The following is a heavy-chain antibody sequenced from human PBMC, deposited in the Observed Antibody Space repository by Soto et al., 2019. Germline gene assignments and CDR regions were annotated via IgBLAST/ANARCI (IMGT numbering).Heavy chain of an antibody. D-gene: IGHD1-26*01. CDR2: INSDGGNA. Sequence: EVQMVESGGGLVQPGRSLRLSCVASGYTFSSNWMHWVRQAPGKGLVWVSRINSDGGNAGYADSVKGRFTISRDNAKNTLYLQMNSLRAEDTAVYYCASSYAINYWGQGTLVTVSS. J-gene: IGHJ4*02. V-gene: IGHV3-74*01. CDR3: ASSYAINY. CDR1: GYTFSSNW.